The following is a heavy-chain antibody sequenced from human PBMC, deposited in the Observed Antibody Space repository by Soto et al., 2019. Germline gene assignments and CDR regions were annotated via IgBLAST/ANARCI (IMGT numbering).Heavy chain of an antibody. J-gene: IGHJ4*02. V-gene: IGHV5-51*01. CDR1: AYDFSGYW. D-gene: IGHD1-20*01. CDR2: IYPGDSDT. CDR3: ARRPGITGISDPFDY. Sequence: GESLKISCQGSAYDFSGYWLGWVRQMPGKGLEWMGVIYPGDSDTRYSPSFQGQVTISSDKSISTAYLQWSSLKASDTAVYYCARRPGITGISDPFDYWGQGTLVTVSS.